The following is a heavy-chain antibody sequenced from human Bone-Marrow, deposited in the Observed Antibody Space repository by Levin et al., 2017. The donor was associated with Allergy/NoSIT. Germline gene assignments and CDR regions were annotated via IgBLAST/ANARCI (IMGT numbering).Heavy chain of an antibody. CDR1: TFTIRNYY. CDR3: ITSRA. V-gene: IGHV3-15*01. J-gene: IGHJ5*02. CDR2: IKTETDGGAI. Sequence: PGGSLRLSCAASTFTIRNYYIIWVRQSPRKGLEWVGRIKTETDGGAIDYAAPVRGRFSISRDESRNTVYLQMNNLGTEDTALYYCITSRAWGQGTLVTVSS.